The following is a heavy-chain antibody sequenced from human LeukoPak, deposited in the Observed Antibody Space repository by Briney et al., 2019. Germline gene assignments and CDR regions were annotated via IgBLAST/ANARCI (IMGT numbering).Heavy chain of an antibody. D-gene: IGHD3-22*01. J-gene: IGHJ5*02. V-gene: IGHV4-61*01. CDR3: ARGYYDSSGYLISYNWFDP. Sequence: PSETLSLTCTVSGGSVSSGSYYWNWIRQPPGKGLEWIGYIYYSGSTNYNPSLKSQVTISVDTSRNQFSLKLSSVTAADTAVYYCARGYYDSSGYLISYNWFDPWGQGTLVTVSS. CDR1: GGSVSSGSYY. CDR2: IYYSGST.